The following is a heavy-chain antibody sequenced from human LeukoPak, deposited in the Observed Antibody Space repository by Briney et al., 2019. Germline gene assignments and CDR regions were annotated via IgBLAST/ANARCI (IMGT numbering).Heavy chain of an antibody. J-gene: IGHJ4*02. CDR2: ISGSGGIT. D-gene: IGHD3-22*01. V-gene: IGHV3-23*01. Sequence: GGSLRLSCAASGFTFSNYAMSWVRQAPGKGLQWVSAISGSGGITYYADSVKGRFTISRDNSKNTLYLQMNSLRAEDTAVYYCAKRRQGSGYYSSFDYWGQGTLVTVSS. CDR1: GFTFSNYA. CDR3: AKRRQGSGYYSSFDY.